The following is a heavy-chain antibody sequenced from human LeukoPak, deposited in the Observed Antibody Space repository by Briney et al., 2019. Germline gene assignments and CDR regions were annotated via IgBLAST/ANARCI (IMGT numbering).Heavy chain of an antibody. Sequence: GGTLRLSCAASGFTFSSYGMSWVRQAPGKGLEWVSAISGSGGSTYYADSVKGRFTISRDNAKNSLYLQMNSLRAEDTAVYYCAKSGYYDYWGQGTLVTVSS. CDR3: AKSGYYDY. D-gene: IGHD3-22*01. CDR1: GFTFSSYG. V-gene: IGHV3-23*01. J-gene: IGHJ4*02. CDR2: ISGSGGST.